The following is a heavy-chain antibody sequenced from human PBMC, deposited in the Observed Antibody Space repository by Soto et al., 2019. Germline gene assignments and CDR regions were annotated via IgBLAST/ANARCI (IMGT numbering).Heavy chain of an antibody. D-gene: IGHD6-13*01. J-gene: IGHJ4*02. CDR1: GSTFTSYW. Sequence: GESLKSSCKGSGSTFTSYWIGWVRQMPGKGLEWMGIIYPGDSDTRYSPSFQGQVTISADKSISTAYLQWSSLKASDTAMYYCATRRWIAAAADYWGQGTLVTVSS. CDR3: ATRRWIAAAADY. CDR2: IYPGDSDT. V-gene: IGHV5-51*01.